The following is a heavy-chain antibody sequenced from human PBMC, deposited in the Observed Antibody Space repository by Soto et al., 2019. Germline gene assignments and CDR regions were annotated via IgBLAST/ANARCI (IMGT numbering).Heavy chain of an antibody. V-gene: IGHV1-24*01. CDR1: GYTLTELS. J-gene: IGHJ3*02. CDR3: ATDLMVNDAFDI. Sequence: ASVKVSCKVSGYTLTELSMHWVRQAPGKGLEWMGGFDPEDGETIYAQKFQGRVTMTEDTSTDTAYMELSSLRSEDTAVYYCATDLMVNDAFDIWGQGTMVTVSS. D-gene: IGHD2-8*01. CDR2: FDPEDGET.